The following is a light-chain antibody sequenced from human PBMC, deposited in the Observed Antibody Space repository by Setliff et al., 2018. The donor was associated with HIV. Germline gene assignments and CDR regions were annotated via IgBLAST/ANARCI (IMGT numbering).Light chain of an antibody. J-gene: IGLJ1*01. CDR3: AAWDDSLNGYV. CDR1: SSNIGSNY. V-gene: IGLV1-47*01. CDR2: RNN. Sequence: QSVLTQPPSASGTPGQRVTISCSGSSSNIGSNYVYWYQQLPGTAPKLLIYRNNQRPSGVPDRFSGSKSDTSASLAISGLQSEDEADYYCAAWDDSLNGYVFGTGTKVTVL.